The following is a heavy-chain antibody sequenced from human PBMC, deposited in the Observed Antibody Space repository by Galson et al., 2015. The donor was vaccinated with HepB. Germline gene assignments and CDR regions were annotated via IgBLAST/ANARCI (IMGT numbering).Heavy chain of an antibody. D-gene: IGHD3-10*01. Sequence: SLRLSCAASGFTFSSYSMNWVRQAPGKGLEWVSFISSSSTTIYYADSVKGRFTISRDDAKNSLYLQMNSLRAEDTAVYYCARVKMDYFGSGSYPRSFYYNYGMDDGGLGTTVTVSS. CDR3: ARVKMDYFGSGSYPRSFYYNYGMDD. V-gene: IGHV3-48*04. J-gene: IGHJ6*02. CDR2: ISSSSTTI. CDR1: GFTFSSYS.